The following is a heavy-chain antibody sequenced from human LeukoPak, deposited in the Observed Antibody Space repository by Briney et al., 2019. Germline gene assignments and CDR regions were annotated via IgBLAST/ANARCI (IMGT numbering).Heavy chain of an antibody. CDR1: GFTFSSYA. D-gene: IGHD3-16*01. CDR2: ISYDGSNK. V-gene: IGHV3-30*04. CDR3: AKDGGSYLVY. J-gene: IGHJ4*02. Sequence: PGGSLRLSCAASGFTFSSYAMHWVRQAPGKGLEWVAVISYDGSNKYYADSVKGRFTISRDNSKNTLYLQMSSLRAEDTAVYYCAKDGGSYLVYWGQGTLVTVSS.